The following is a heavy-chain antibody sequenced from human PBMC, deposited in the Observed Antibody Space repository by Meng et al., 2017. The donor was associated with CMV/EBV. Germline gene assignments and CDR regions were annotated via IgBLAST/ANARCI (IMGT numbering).Heavy chain of an antibody. CDR1: GGSVSSGSYY. Sequence: SETLSLTCTVSGGSVSSGSYYWSWIRQPPGKGLEWIGYIYYSGSTNYNPSLKSRVTISVDTSKNQFSLKLSSVTAADTAVYYCARLLLAGDALDIWGQGTMVTVSS. V-gene: IGHV4-61*01. CDR2: IYYSGST. CDR3: ARLLLAGDALDI. D-gene: IGHD3-3*02. J-gene: IGHJ3*02.